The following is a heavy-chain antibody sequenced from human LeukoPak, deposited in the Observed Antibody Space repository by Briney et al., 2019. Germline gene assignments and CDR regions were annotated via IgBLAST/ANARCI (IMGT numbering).Heavy chain of an antibody. V-gene: IGHV4-59*01. CDR2: IYYSGST. CDR1: GGSTRDFY. D-gene: IGHD5-18*01. CDR3: ASGLSGYSYGPH. Sequence: SGAPSPTRRGPGGSTRDFYWGWVREPPREGAGWIGYIYYSGSTNYNPSLKSRVTISVDTSKNQFSLKLSSVTAADTAVYYCASGLSGYSYGPHWGQGTLVTVSS. J-gene: IGHJ4*02.